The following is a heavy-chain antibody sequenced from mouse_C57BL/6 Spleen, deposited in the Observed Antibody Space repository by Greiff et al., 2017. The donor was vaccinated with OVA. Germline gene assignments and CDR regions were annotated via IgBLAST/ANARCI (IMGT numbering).Heavy chain of an antibody. CDR3: AKPTTVVATHYWYFDV. D-gene: IGHD1-1*01. V-gene: IGHV2-3*01. J-gene: IGHJ1*03. CDR1: GFSLTSYG. CDR2: IWGDGST. Sequence: QVQLQQSGPGLVAPSQSLSITCTVSGFSLTSYGVSWVRQPPGKGLEWLGVIWGDGSTNYHSALISRLSISKDNSKSQVFLKLNSLQTDDTATYYCAKPTTVVATHYWYFDVWGTGTTVTVSS.